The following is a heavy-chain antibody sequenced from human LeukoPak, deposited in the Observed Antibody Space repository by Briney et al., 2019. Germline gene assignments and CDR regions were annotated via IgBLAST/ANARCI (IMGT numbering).Heavy chain of an antibody. Sequence: ASVKVSCKASGYTFTSYAMHWVRQAPGQRREWMGWINAGNGNTKYSQKFQGRVTITRDTSASTAYMELRSLRSDDTAVYYCARDTRAAIDYWGQGTLVTVSS. CDR3: ARDTRAAIDY. V-gene: IGHV1-3*01. D-gene: IGHD2-15*01. CDR1: GYTFTSYA. CDR2: INAGNGNT. J-gene: IGHJ4*02.